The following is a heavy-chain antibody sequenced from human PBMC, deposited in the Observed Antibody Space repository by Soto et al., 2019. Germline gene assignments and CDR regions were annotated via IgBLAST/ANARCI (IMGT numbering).Heavy chain of an antibody. J-gene: IGHJ6*03. CDR2: IHYSGST. CDR1: GGSISSYY. CDR3: ARIYSEQLRYFDWLESYYYYYMDV. V-gene: IGHV4-59*08. D-gene: IGHD3-9*01. Sequence: SETLSLTCTVSGGSISSYYWSWIRQPPGKGLEWIGYIHYSGSTNYNPSLKSRVTISVDTSKNQFSLKLSSVTAADTAVYYCARIYSEQLRYFDWLESYYYYYMDVWGKGTTVTVSS.